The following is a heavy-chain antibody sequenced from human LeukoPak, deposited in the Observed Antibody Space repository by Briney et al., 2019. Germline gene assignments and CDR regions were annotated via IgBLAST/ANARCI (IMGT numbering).Heavy chain of an antibody. CDR2: ISSSSSYI. Sequence: GGSLRLSCAASGFTFSSYAMSWVRQAPGKGLEWVSSISSSSSYIYYADSVKGRFTISRDNAKNSLYLQMNSPRAEDTAVYYCAKGIYDILTGYALAYYYGMDVWGQGTTVTVSS. J-gene: IGHJ6*02. CDR1: GFTFSSYA. D-gene: IGHD3-9*01. CDR3: AKGIYDILTGYALAYYYGMDV. V-gene: IGHV3-21*01.